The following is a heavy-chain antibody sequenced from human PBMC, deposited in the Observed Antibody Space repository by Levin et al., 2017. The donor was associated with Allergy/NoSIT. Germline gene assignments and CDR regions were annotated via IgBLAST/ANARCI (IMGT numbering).Heavy chain of an antibody. Sequence: HPGGSLRLSCAASGFTFDEFAMHWVRQAPGKGLEWVSGVNWNSGSIAYADSVKGRFTISRDNAKNSLYLQMNGLRRDDTAFYYCAKGDRNGWYIPPDYWGRGTLVTVSS. CDR1: GFTFDEFA. CDR2: VNWNSGSI. J-gene: IGHJ4*02. D-gene: IGHD6-19*01. CDR3: AKGDRNGWYIPPDY. V-gene: IGHV3-9*01.